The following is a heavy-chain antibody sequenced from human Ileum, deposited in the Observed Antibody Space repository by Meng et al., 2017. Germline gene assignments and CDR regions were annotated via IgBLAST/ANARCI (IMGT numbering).Heavy chain of an antibody. CDR3: ARADYVRYFDL. CDR1: GGSIESNKW. CDR2: VYHSGST. V-gene: IGHV4-4*02. Sequence: QVQMRESGPGLVTPSETLSLTCAVSGGSIESNKWWIWIRQPPGQGLEWIGEVYHSGSTHYNPSLQSRVTISIDNSKNRFSLSLNSVTAADTAIYYCARADYVRYFDLWGRGTLVTVSS. J-gene: IGHJ2*01. D-gene: IGHD3-10*02.